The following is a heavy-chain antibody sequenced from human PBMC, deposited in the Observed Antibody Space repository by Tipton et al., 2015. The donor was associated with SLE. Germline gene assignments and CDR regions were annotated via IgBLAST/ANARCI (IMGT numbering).Heavy chain of an antibody. CDR3: ARLVTKRAWFDP. D-gene: IGHD6-13*01. CDR2: IYPTGRT. V-gene: IGHV4-34*01. J-gene: IGHJ5*02. Sequence: TLSLTCTVYGGSLSGYWWSWIRQSPGKGLEWIGEIYPTGRTDYNPSLMSRVTISVDTSKNQFSLNLSSVTAADTAVYYCARLVTKRAWFDPWGQGTLVTVSS. CDR1: GGSLSGYW.